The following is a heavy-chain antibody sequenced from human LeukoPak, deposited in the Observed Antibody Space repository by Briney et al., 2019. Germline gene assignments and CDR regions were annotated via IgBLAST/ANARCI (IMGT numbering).Heavy chain of an antibody. V-gene: IGHV1-46*01. CDR3: ARDDYDYVWGSQ. CDR1: GYTFTSYY. D-gene: IGHD3-16*01. Sequence: ASVKVSCKASGYTFTSYYMHWVRQAPGQGLEWMGIINPSGGSTSYAQKFQGRVTMTRDTSTSTAYMELRSLRSDDTAVYYCARDDYDYVWGSQWGQGTLVTVSS. CDR2: INPSGGST. J-gene: IGHJ4*02.